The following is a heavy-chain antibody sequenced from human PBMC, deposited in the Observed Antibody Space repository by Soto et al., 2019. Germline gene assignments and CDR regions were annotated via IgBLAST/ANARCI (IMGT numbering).Heavy chain of an antibody. CDR2: IIPIFGTA. CDR3: ARGVYYYDSSGYQSYYYYYGMDV. CDR1: GGTFSSYA. V-gene: IGHV1-69*13. J-gene: IGHJ6*02. D-gene: IGHD3-22*01. Sequence: SVKVSCKASGGTFSSYAISWVRQAPGQGLEWMGGIIPIFGTANYAQKFQGRVTITADESTSTAYMELSSLRSGDTAVYYCARGVYYYDSSGYQSYYYYYGMDVWGQGTTVTVSS.